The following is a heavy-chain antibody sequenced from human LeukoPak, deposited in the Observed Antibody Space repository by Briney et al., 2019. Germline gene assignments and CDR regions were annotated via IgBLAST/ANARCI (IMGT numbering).Heavy chain of an antibody. CDR1: GFTFSSYA. J-gene: IGHJ4*02. D-gene: IGHD2-21*01. Sequence: PGGSLRLSCAASGFTFSSYAMHWVRQAPGKGLEWAAVISYDGSNKYYADSVKGRFTISRDNAKNSLYLQMNSLRAEDTAVYYCARGGRGVVIAPPDYWGQGTLVTVSS. CDR2: ISYDGSNK. V-gene: IGHV3-30-3*01. CDR3: ARGGRGVVIAPPDY.